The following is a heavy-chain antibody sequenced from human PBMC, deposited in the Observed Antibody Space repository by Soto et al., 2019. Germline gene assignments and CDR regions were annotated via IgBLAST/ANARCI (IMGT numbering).Heavy chain of an antibody. Sequence: QVQVMESGGGVVQPGGSLRLSYATSGFTFSGYSMHWFRQAPGKGLEWVAVTSSTGGTKFYADSVKGRFTVSRDNSKNTLYLQMNSLRPEDSGVYYCAREVVLTEWYFDNWGKGILVTVSS. CDR2: TSSTGGTK. J-gene: IGHJ4*02. CDR3: AREVVLTEWYFDN. CDR1: GFTFSGYS. D-gene: IGHD2-8*02. V-gene: IGHV3-30-3*01.